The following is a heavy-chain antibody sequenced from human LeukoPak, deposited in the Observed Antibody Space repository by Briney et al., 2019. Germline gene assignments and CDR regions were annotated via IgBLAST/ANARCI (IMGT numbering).Heavy chain of an antibody. CDR1: GGSFSGYY. D-gene: IGHD2-2*01. J-gene: IGHJ5*02. CDR3: ASLLGYCSSISCVAP. Sequence: PSETLSLTCAVYGGSFSGYYWSWIRQPPGKGLEWIGEINHSGSTNYNPSLKSRATISVDTSKNQFSLKLSSVTAADTAVYYCASLLGYCSSISCVAPWGQGTLVTVSS. CDR2: INHSGST. V-gene: IGHV4-34*01.